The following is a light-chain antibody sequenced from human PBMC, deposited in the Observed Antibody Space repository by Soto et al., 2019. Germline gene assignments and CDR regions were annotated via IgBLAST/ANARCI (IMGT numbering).Light chain of an antibody. CDR1: RSNIGSNH. Sequence: QPVLTQPPSASGTPGQRVTISCSGSRSNIGSNHVYWYQQCPGMAPKLLMYRSDQRPTGVPDRFSGSKSGTSASLAISGLRSDDEADYYCSARDDSLSGVVFGGGTKLTVL. V-gene: IGLV1-47*01. CDR3: SARDDSLSGVV. CDR2: RSD. J-gene: IGLJ2*01.